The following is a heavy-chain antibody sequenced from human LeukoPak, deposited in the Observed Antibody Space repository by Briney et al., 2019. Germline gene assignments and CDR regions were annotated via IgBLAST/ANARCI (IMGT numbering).Heavy chain of an antibody. D-gene: IGHD6-19*01. CDR3: ARDPRIAVAGKYFDY. V-gene: IGHV1-2*06. CDR2: INPNSGGS. Sequence: ASVKVSCKASGYTFTGYYMHWVRQAPGQGLEWMGRINPNSGGSNYAQKFQGRVTMTRDTSISTAYMELSRLRSDDTAVYYCARDPRIAVAGKYFDYWGQGTLVTVSS. J-gene: IGHJ4*02. CDR1: GYTFTGYY.